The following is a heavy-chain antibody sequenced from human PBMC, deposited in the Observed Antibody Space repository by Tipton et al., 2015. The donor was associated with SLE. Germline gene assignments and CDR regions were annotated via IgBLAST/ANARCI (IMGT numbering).Heavy chain of an antibody. V-gene: IGHV4-39*07. CDR1: GGSISSSSYY. J-gene: IGHJ4*02. CDR3: ARRGSSFGEGFDY. CDR2: INHSGST. Sequence: TLSLTCTVSGGSISSSSYYWGWIRQSPGKGLEWIGEINHSGSTNYNSSLKSRVTMSVDTSKNQFSLSLSSVTAADTAVYYCARRGSSFGEGFDYWGQGTLVTVSS. D-gene: IGHD6-6*01.